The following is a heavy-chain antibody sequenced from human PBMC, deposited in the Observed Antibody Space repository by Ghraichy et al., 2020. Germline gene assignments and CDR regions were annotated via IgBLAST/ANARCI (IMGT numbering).Heavy chain of an antibody. CDR2: IYSAGYA. CDR3: AGDPPGGSGFYYFNY. V-gene: IGHV3-53*01. D-gene: IGHD6-19*01. J-gene: IGHJ4*02. CDR1: GFTVTTNS. Sequence: SCAASGFTVTTNSMSWVRQAPGKGLEWVSVIYSAGYAYYADSVKGRFTISRDTSKNTLYLHMNSLRAEDTAFYYCAGDPPGGSGFYYFNYWGQGTLVTVSS.